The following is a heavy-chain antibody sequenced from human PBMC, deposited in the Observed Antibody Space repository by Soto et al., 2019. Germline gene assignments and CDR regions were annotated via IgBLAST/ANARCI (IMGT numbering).Heavy chain of an antibody. J-gene: IGHJ3*02. D-gene: IGHD3-16*01. CDR2: IWYDGSNK. CDR1: GFTFSSYG. V-gene: IGHV3-33*01. Sequence: QVQLVESEGGVVQPGRSLRLSCAASGFTFSSYGMHWVRQAPGKGLEWVAVIWYDGSNKYYADSVKGRFTVSRDNSKNTLYLQMNSLRAEDTAVYYCARRWGYDAFDIWGQGTMVTVAS. CDR3: ARRWGYDAFDI.